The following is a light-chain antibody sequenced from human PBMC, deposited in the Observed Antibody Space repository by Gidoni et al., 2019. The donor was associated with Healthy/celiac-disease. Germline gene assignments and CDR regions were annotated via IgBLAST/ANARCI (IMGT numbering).Light chain of an antibody. J-gene: IGKJ3*01. CDR2: GAS. V-gene: IGKV3-20*01. Sequence: EIVLTQPPGTLSLSPGERATPSCRASQSVSSSYLAWYQQKPGQAPRLLIYGASSRATGIPDRFSGSGSGTDFTLTISRLEPEDVAVYYCQQYAGPFXPXTKVDIK. CDR1: QSVSSSY. CDR3: QQYAGP.